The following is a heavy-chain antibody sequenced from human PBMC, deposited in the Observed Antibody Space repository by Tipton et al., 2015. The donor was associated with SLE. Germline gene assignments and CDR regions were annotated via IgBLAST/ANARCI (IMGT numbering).Heavy chain of an antibody. CDR1: GFSFSSYS. V-gene: IGHV3-48*01. D-gene: IGHD6-25*01. CDR3: TRDLDISAAYFDH. CDR2: ISSSSSTI. Sequence: SLRLSCAASGFSFSSYSMNWVRQAPGKGLEWVSYISSSSSTIYYADSVKGRFTISRDNSMNTLYLQMNSPRAEDTAIYYCTRDLDISAAYFDHWGQGTLVAVSS. J-gene: IGHJ4*02.